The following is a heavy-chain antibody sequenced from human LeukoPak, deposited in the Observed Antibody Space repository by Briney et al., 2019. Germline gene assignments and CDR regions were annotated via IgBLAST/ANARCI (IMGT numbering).Heavy chain of an antibody. CDR3: AKDRHMVRGVINY. Sequence: GESLRVSCAASGFSFSSYAMSWVRQAPGKGLEWVSAISGSGGSTYYADSVKGRFTISRDNSKNTLYLQMNSLRAEDTAVYYCAKDRHMVRGVINYWGQGTLVTVSS. CDR2: ISGSGGST. J-gene: IGHJ4*02. CDR1: GFSFSSYA. V-gene: IGHV3-23*01. D-gene: IGHD3-10*01.